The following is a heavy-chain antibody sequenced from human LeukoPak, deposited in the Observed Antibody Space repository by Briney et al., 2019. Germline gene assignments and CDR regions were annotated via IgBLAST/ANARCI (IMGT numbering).Heavy chain of an antibody. CDR2: ISGSVGGT. CDR3: AKDPGDAFDI. CDR1: GFTFSSYA. J-gene: IGHJ3*02. Sequence: PGGSLRLSCAASGFTFSSYAISWVRQAPGQGLEWVSAISGSVGGTYYADYVKGRFTISRDNSKNTLYLQMNSLRAEDTAVYYCAKDPGDAFDIWGQGTMVTVSS. V-gene: IGHV3-23*01.